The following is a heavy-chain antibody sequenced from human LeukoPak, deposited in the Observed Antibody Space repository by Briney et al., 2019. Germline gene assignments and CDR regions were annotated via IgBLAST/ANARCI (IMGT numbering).Heavy chain of an antibody. D-gene: IGHD3-16*01. J-gene: IGHJ4*02. CDR2: VSDNGVST. Sequence: GGSLRLSCSASGFTFSSSAMHWVRQAPGKGLEYISAVSDNGVSTYYVDSVKGRLTVSRDNSRNTLYLHLSSLRAEDTAVYYCVLSPYGEYVGVDYWGQGTLVTVSS. CDR1: GFTFSSSA. V-gene: IGHV3-64D*06. CDR3: VLSPYGEYVGVDY.